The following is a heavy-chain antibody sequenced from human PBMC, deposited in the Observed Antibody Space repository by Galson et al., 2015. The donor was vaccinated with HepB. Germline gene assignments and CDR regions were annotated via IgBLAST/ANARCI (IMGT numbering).Heavy chain of an antibody. J-gene: IGHJ6*02. V-gene: IGHV1-24*01. CDR1: GYTLTELS. CDR2: FDPEDGET. CDR3: ATLFREGTYSVRAV. D-gene: IGHD3-10*01. Sequence: SVKVSCKVSGYTLTELSMHWVRQAPGKGLEWMGGFDPEDGETIYAQKFQGRVTMTEDTSTDTAYMELSSLRSEDTAVYYCATLFREGTYSVRAVGGQGPPVPVS.